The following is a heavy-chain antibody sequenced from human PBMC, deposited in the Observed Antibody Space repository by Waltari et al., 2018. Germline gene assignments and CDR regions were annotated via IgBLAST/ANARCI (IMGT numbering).Heavy chain of an antibody. CDR3: AKDTAAGPLIAYFDY. V-gene: IGHV3-23*01. Sequence: EVQLLESGGGLVQPGGSLRLSCAASGFTFSSYAMSWVRQAPGKGVEGVSAMSGSGGSTYYADSVKGRFTISRDNSKNTLYLQMNSLRAEDTAVYYCAKDTAAGPLIAYFDYWGQGTLVTVSS. D-gene: IGHD6-13*01. CDR1: GFTFSSYA. CDR2: MSGSGGST. J-gene: IGHJ4*02.